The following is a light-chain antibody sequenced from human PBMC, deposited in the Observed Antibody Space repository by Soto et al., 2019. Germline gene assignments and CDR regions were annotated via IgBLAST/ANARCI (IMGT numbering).Light chain of an antibody. CDR2: WAS. CDR1: QSVLYNSNNKNY. V-gene: IGKV4-1*01. J-gene: IGKJ4*01. Sequence: DIVMTQSPDSLAVSLGERATINCKSSQSVLYNSNNKNYLAWYQQKPGQAPKMVIYWASTRESGVPDRFSGSGSGTNFTLTVSSLQAEDVAVYYCQQYHIWLTFGGGTKVEIK. CDR3: QQYHIWLT.